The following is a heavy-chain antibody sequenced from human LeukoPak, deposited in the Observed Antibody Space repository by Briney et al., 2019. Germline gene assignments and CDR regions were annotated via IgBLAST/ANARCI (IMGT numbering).Heavy chain of an antibody. Sequence: SETLSLTCTVSGGSVSSGGYYWSWIRQHPGKGLEWIGYIYYSGSTYYNPSLKSRVTISVDTSKNQFSLKLSSVTAADTAVYYCARVGHGGYYDILTGYYRGSSGFDPWGQGTLVTVSS. J-gene: IGHJ5*02. CDR3: ARVGHGGYYDILTGYYRGSSGFDP. D-gene: IGHD3-9*01. CDR1: GGSVSSGGYY. V-gene: IGHV4-31*03. CDR2: IYYSGST.